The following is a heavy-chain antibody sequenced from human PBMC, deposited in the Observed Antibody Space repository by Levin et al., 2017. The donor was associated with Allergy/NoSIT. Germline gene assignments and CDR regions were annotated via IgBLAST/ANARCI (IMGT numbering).Heavy chain of an antibody. Sequence: GGSLRLSCAASGFTFSSYAMHWVRQAPGKGLEWVAVISYDGSNKYYADSVKGRFTISRDNSKNTLYLQMNSLRAEDTAVYYCASHLWFGELLSTVYWGQGTLVTVSS. CDR1: GFTFSSYA. D-gene: IGHD3-10*01. CDR3: ASHLWFGELLSTVY. CDR2: ISYDGSNK. V-gene: IGHV3-30-3*01. J-gene: IGHJ4*02.